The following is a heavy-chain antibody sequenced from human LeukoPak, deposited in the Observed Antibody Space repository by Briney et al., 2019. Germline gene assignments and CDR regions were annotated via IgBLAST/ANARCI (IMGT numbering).Heavy chain of an antibody. V-gene: IGHV4-34*01. CDR2: INHSGST. D-gene: IGHD3-22*01. CDR3: ARGLPTYYYDSSGYFRTLPDY. CDR1: GGSFSGYY. Sequence: PSETLSLTCAVYGGSFSGYYWSWIRQPPGKGLEWIGEINHSGSTNYNPSLKSRVTISVDTYKNQFSLKLSSVTAADTAVYYCARGLPTYYYDSSGYFRTLPDYWGQGTLVTVSS. J-gene: IGHJ4*02.